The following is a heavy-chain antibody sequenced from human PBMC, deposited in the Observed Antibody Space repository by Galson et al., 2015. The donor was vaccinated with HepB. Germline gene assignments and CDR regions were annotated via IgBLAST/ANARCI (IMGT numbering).Heavy chain of an antibody. Sequence: SLRLSCAASGLTFYRYNVNWVRQAPGKGLEWVASISSGSSYIYYADSVKGRFTISRDNTKNSVSLQMNSLRAEDTAVYYCARESHCGGYICYFDYWGQGILVTVSS. CDR1: GLTFYRYN. V-gene: IGHV3-21*01. CDR3: ARESHCGGYICYFDY. J-gene: IGHJ4*02. D-gene: IGHD2-21*01. CDR2: ISSGSSYI.